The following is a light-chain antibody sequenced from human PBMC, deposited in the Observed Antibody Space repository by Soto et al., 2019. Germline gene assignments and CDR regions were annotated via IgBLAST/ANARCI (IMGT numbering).Light chain of an antibody. CDR1: QSISNN. CDR3: QHYYGTSPIS. Sequence: EIVLTQSPGTLSLSPGERATLSCRASQSISNNLAWYQQQPGQTPRLLIYGASTTATGIPDRFSGSGSGTDFTLTISRLEPEDFALYYCQHYYGTSPISFGQGTRLEIK. V-gene: IGKV3-20*01. CDR2: GAS. J-gene: IGKJ5*01.